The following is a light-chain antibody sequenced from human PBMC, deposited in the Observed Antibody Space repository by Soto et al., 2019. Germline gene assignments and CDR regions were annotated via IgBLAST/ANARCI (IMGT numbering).Light chain of an antibody. CDR3: SSYASSSTLVV. CDR2: DVS. Sequence: QSVLTQPASVSGSPGQSITISCTGTSSDIGGYNYVSWYQQHPGKAPKLIIYDVSNRPSGASNRFSGSKSGNMASLTISGLQAEDEADYYCSSYASSSTLVVFGGGTKLTVL. J-gene: IGLJ2*01. CDR1: SSDIGGYNY. V-gene: IGLV2-14*01.